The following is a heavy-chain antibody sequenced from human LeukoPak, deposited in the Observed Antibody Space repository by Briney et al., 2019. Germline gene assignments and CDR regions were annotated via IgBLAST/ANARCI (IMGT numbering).Heavy chain of an antibody. V-gene: IGHV1-18*01. Sequence: EASVKVSCKASGYTFSDFGITWVRQAPGQGPEWMGWIKIGEGTTHSAQKFQDRVSMTRDRSSNTAFLELRSLRSDDTAVYYCARVGVWGYSSSWYFDYWGQGTLVTVSS. D-gene: IGHD6-13*01. CDR2: IKIGEGTT. J-gene: IGHJ4*02. CDR3: ARVGVWGYSSSWYFDY. CDR1: GYTFSDFG.